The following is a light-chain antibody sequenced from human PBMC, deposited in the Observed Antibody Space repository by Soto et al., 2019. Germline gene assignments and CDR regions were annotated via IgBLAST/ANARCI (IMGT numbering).Light chain of an antibody. J-gene: IGKJ2*01. CDR3: QQYDNWPYT. CDR2: GAS. V-gene: IGKV3-15*01. CDR1: QSVSSN. Sequence: EIVMTQSPATLSVSPGERATLSCRASQSVSSNLAWYLQKPGQAPRLPMYGASTRATGMPARFSGSGSGTEFTLTISSLQSEDFAVYYCQQYDNWPYTFGQGTKLEIK.